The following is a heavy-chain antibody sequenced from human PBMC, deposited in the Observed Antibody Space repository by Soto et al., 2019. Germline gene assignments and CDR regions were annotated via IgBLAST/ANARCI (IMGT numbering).Heavy chain of an antibody. J-gene: IGHJ6*03. V-gene: IGHV3-23*01. D-gene: IGHD3-3*01. CDR1: GFTFSSYA. CDR2: ISGSGGST. CDR3: AKGGGEDFWSGYYQKQYYMDV. Sequence: GGSLRLSCAASGFTFSSYAMSWVRQAPGKGLEWVSAISGSGGSTYYADSVKGRFTISRDNSKNTLYLQMNSLRAEDTAVYYCAKGGGEDFWSGYYQKQYYMDVWGKGTTVTVSS.